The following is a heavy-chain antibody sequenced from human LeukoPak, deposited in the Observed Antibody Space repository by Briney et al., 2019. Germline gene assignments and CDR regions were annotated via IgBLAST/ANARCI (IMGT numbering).Heavy chain of an antibody. CDR3: ARRWNYGRNYYIDV. CDR2: INDSGRT. CDR1: GGSFSNYF. V-gene: IGHV4-34*01. D-gene: IGHD1-7*01. J-gene: IGHJ6*03. Sequence: SETLSLTCAVYGGSFSNYFWSWIRQPPGKGLEWIGEINDSGRTNYNPSLMSRVTVSVDTSKNQFSLRLTSVTATDTAVYYCARRWNYGRNYYIDVWGNGATVSVSS.